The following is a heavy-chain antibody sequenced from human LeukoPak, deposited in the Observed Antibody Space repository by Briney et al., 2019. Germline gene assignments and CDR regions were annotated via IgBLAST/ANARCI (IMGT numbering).Heavy chain of an antibody. D-gene: IGHD5-12*01. CDR2: IYHSGST. CDR3: ARDGVYSGYGFGGDRGFDY. V-gene: IGHV4-38-2*02. Sequence: SETLSLTCTVSGYSISSGYYWGWIRQPPGQGLEWIGSIYHSGSTYYNPSLKSRVTISVDTSKNQFSLKLSSVTAADTAVYYCARDGVYSGYGFGGDRGFDYWGQGTLVTVSS. J-gene: IGHJ4*02. CDR1: GYSISSGYY.